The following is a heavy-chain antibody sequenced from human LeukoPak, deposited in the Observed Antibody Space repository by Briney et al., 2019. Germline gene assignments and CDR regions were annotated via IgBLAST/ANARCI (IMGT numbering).Heavy chain of an antibody. Sequence: SETLSLTCNVSGVSISSSSYYWGWIRQPPGKGLEWIGSIYYSGSTYYNPSLKSRVTISIDTSKNQFSLKLTSVTAADTAVYYCARGPGSYYSDYWGQGTLVTVSS. CDR3: ARGPGSYYSDY. D-gene: IGHD1-26*01. CDR2: IYYSGST. CDR1: GVSISSSSYY. V-gene: IGHV4-39*07. J-gene: IGHJ4*02.